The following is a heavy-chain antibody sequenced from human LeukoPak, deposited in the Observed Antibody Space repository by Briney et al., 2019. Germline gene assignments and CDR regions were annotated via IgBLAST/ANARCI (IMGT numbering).Heavy chain of an antibody. Sequence: SETLSLTCTVSGGSISSSSYYWGWIRQPPGKGLEWIGSIYYSGSTYYNPSLKSRVTISVDTSKNQFSLKLSSVTAADTAVYYCAREPSYDYVWGSYRYENWFDPWGQGTLVTVSS. D-gene: IGHD3-16*02. CDR1: GGSISSSSYY. V-gene: IGHV4-39*07. CDR2: IYYSGST. J-gene: IGHJ5*02. CDR3: AREPSYDYVWGSYRYENWFDP.